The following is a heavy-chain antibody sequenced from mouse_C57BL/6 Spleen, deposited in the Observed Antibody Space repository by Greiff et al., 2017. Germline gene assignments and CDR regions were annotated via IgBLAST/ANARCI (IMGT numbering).Heavy chain of an antibody. D-gene: IGHD2-4*01. Sequence: EVNVVESEGGLVQPGSSMKLSCTASGFTFSDYYMALVRQVPEKGLEWVANINYDGSSTYYLDSLKSRFIISGDNAKNILYLQMSSLKSEDTATYYCARADYGDGGYFDYWGQGTTLTVSS. CDR3: ARADYGDGGYFDY. CDR2: INYDGSST. CDR1: GFTFSDYY. J-gene: IGHJ2*01. V-gene: IGHV5-16*01.